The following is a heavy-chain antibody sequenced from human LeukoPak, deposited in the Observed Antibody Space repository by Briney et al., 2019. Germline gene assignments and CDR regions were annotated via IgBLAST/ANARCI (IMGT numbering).Heavy chain of an antibody. J-gene: IGHJ4*02. CDR3: ARGSRYGDC. V-gene: IGHV1-8*02. D-gene: IGHD1-1*01. Sequence: ASVKVSCKASGYTFTGYYMHWVRQATGQELEWIGWMNPNSGNTGYAQKFQGRVTMTRDTSISTAYMELSSLRSEDTAVYYCARGSRYGDCWGQGTLVTVSS. CDR1: GYTFTGYY. CDR2: MNPNSGNT.